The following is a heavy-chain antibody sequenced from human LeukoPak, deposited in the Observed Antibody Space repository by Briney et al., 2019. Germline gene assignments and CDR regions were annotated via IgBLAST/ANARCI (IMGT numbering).Heavy chain of an antibody. CDR3: ARVLGSPYYYDSSGYYPFDY. Sequence: SETLSLTCTVSGGSISRSNSYWGWIRQPPGKGLEWIGSIYYSGSTYYTPSLKSRVTISVDTSKNQFYLKLSSVTAADTAVYYCARVLGSPYYYDSSGYYPFDYWGQGTLVTVSS. CDR1: GGSISRSNSY. D-gene: IGHD3-22*01. J-gene: IGHJ4*02. V-gene: IGHV4-39*07. CDR2: IYYSGST.